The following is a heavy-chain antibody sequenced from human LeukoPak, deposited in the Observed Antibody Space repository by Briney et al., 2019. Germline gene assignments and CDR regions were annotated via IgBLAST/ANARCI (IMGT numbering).Heavy chain of an antibody. CDR3: AKDAYYVSGTFYRHDSFDI. Sequence: PGGSLKLSCAASGFTFYSYAMSWVRQAPGKGLEWISVISANGGTTYYADSVKGRFTISRDNSKNTLYLQMNSLRAEDTALYYCAKDAYYVSGTFYRHDSFDIWGQGTMVTVSS. J-gene: IGHJ3*02. CDR2: ISANGGTT. D-gene: IGHD3-10*01. CDR1: GFTFYSYA. V-gene: IGHV3-23*01.